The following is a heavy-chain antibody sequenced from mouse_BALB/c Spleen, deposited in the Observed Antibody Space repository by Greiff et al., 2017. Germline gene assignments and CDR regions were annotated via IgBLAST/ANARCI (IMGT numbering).Heavy chain of an antibody. Sequence: VQLQQSGAELAKPGASVKMSCKASGYTFTSYWMHWVKQRPGQGLEWIGYINPSTGYTEYNQKFKDKATLTADKSSSTAYMQLSSLTSEDSAVYYCARLGRTYGMDYWGQGTSVTVSS. CDR2: INPSTGYT. CDR1: GYTFTSYW. D-gene: IGHD4-1*01. J-gene: IGHJ4*01. V-gene: IGHV1-7*01. CDR3: ARLGRTYGMDY.